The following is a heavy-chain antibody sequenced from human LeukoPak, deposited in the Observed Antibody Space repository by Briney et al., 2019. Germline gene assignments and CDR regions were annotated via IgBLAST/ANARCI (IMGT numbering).Heavy chain of an antibody. CDR3: AVIYYDSSGPFDY. CDR1: GGSISSSSYY. Sequence: ASETLSLTCTVSGGSISSSSYYWGWIRQPPGKGLEWIGSIYYSGSTYYNPSLKSRVTISVDTSKNQFSLKLSSVTAADTAVYYCAVIYYDSSGPFDYWGQGTLVTVSS. D-gene: IGHD3-22*01. J-gene: IGHJ4*02. V-gene: IGHV4-39*07. CDR2: IYYSGST.